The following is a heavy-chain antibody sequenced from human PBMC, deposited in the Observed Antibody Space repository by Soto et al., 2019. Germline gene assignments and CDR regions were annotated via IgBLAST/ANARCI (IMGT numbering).Heavy chain of an antibody. V-gene: IGHV4-4*02. CDR2: IFHDGTA. D-gene: IGHD3-10*01. CDR1: GGSISSGNW. CDR3: ARLVYETRLNYMYFDF. Sequence: SETLSLTCAVSGGSISSGNWWTWVRQSPQRGLEYIGEIFHDGTANYYPSFERRVAISVGTSKNQFSLKLTSVTAADTAIYFCARLVYETRLNYMYFDFWGQGTLVTVSS. J-gene: IGHJ4*02.